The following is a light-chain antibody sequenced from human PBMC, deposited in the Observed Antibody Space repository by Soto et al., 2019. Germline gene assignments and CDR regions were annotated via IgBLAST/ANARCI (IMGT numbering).Light chain of an antibody. Sequence: QSVLTQPASVSGSPGQSITISCTGTSSDVGSYNLVSWYQQHPGQAPKLMVYEGSQRPSGVSYRFSGSKSGNTASLTISGLQAEDEADYYCCSYAGSSTLVFGTGTKVTVL. CDR1: SSDVGSYNL. CDR3: CSYAGSSTLV. J-gene: IGLJ1*01. CDR2: EGS. V-gene: IGLV2-23*01.